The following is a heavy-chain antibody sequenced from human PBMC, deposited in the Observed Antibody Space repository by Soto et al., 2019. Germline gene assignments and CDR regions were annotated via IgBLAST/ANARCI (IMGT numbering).Heavy chain of an antibody. Sequence: QLQLQESGSGLVKPSQTLSLTCTVSGGSISSGSYSWTWIRQPPGKGLEWIGYIYHSGSTYYNPSLESQVPISVDRSKNQFSLKLTSVTAADTAVYYCARGGDGYNYGAFDIWGQGTMVTVSS. J-gene: IGHJ3*02. CDR1: GGSISSGSYS. CDR3: ARGGDGYNYGAFDI. CDR2: IYHSGST. D-gene: IGHD5-12*01. V-gene: IGHV4-30-2*01.